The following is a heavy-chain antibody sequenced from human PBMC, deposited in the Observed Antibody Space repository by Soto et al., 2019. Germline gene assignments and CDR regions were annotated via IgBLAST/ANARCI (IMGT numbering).Heavy chain of an antibody. D-gene: IGHD3-22*01. J-gene: IGHJ3*02. V-gene: IGHV3-23*01. Sequence: GGSLRLSCAASGFTFSSYAMSWVRQAPGKGLEWVSAISGSGGSTYYADSVKGRFTISRDNSKNTLYLQMNSLRAEDTAVYYCAKAGISGYYYDSSGYRAFDIWGQGTMVTVSS. CDR2: ISGSGGST. CDR3: AKAGISGYYYDSSGYRAFDI. CDR1: GFTFSSYA.